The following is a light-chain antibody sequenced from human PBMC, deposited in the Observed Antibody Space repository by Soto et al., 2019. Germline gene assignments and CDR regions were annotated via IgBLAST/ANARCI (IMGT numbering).Light chain of an antibody. Sequence: PASVSGSPGQSITISCTGTSSDVGSYNLVSWYQQHPGKAPKLMIYEGSKRPSGVSNRFSGSKSGNTASLTISGLQAEDEADYYCCSYAGSSTPYVFGTGTKV. CDR3: CSYAGSSTPYV. CDR2: EGS. V-gene: IGLV2-23*01. CDR1: SSDVGSYNL. J-gene: IGLJ1*01.